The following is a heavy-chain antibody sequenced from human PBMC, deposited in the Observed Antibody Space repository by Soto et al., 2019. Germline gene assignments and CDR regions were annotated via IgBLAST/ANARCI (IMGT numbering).Heavy chain of an antibody. CDR3: AKSRGAVASTIDY. Sequence: EVQLVESGGGLVQPGRSLRLSCAASGFTFDDYAMHWVRQAPGKGLEWVSGISWNSGSIGYADSVKGRFTISRDNAKNSLYLQMNSLRAEDTALYYCAKSRGAVASTIDYWGQGTLVTVSS. V-gene: IGHV3-9*01. J-gene: IGHJ4*02. CDR2: ISWNSGSI. D-gene: IGHD6-19*01. CDR1: GFTFDDYA.